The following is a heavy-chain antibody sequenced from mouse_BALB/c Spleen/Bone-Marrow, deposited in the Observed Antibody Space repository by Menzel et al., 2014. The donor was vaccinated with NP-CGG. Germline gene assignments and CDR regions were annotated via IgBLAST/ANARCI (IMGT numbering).Heavy chain of an antibody. CDR1: GFTFSSYG. Sequence: DVKLEESGGGLVQPGGSLKLSCVASGFTFSSYGMSWVRQTPDKRLELVATINNNGGSTYYPDGVKGQFTISRDNAKNTLYLQMSSLKSEDTAMYYRARVYGWYFDVWGAGTTVTVSS. V-gene: IGHV5-6-3*01. CDR2: INNNGGST. CDR3: ARVYGWYFDV. J-gene: IGHJ1*01. D-gene: IGHD1-1*01.